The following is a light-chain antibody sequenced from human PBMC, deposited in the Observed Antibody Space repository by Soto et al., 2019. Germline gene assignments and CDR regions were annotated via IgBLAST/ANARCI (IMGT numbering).Light chain of an antibody. CDR2: GNS. CDR3: QSYDSSLSGSV. V-gene: IGLV1-40*01. Sequence: QSVLTQPPSVSGAPGQRVTISCTGSSSYIGAGYHVHWYQQLPGTAPKLLIYGNSNRPSGVPDRFSGSKSGTSASLAITGLQAEDEADSYCQSYDSSLSGSVFGGGTKLTVL. CDR1: SSYIGAGYH. J-gene: IGLJ3*02.